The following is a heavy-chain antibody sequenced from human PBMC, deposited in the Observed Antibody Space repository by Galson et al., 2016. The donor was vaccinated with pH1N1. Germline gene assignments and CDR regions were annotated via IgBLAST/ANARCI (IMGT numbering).Heavy chain of an antibody. D-gene: IGHD3-10*01. CDR3: ATAGPLVREILYYSYAMDV. Sequence: SVKVSCKASGGTFSNSAISWVRQAPGQGLEWMGGISTIFGSINYAQRFQGRVTVSADIFTNTAYMELSRLRSEDTAIYYCATAGPLVREILYYSYAMDVWGQGTTVTVSS. CDR1: GGTFSNSA. CDR2: ISTIFGSI. V-gene: IGHV1-69*06. J-gene: IGHJ6*02.